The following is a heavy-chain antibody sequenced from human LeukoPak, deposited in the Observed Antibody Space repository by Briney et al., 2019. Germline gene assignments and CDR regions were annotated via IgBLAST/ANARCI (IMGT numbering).Heavy chain of an antibody. Sequence: GGSLRLSCAASGFTFSSSAMSWVRQNPGKGLEWVSSISGSGERTYYADSVKGRFTISRDNSKNTLYLQMNSLRAEDTAVYYCAKDHYYDSSGYYPYGGDAFDIWGQGTMVTVSS. D-gene: IGHD3-22*01. CDR2: ISGSGERT. CDR3: AKDHYYDSSGYYPYGGDAFDI. CDR1: GFTFSSSA. J-gene: IGHJ3*02. V-gene: IGHV3-23*01.